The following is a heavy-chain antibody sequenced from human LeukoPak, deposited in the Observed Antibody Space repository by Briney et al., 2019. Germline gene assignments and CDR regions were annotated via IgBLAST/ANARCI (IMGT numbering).Heavy chain of an antibody. CDR1: GGSMNSYY. CDR3: ARHVWLQPFDY. V-gene: IGHV4-59*08. J-gene: IGHJ4*02. Sequence: PSETLSLTCSVSGGSMNSYYWSWIRQSPGKGLEWIGYIYYSGSTNYNPPLKSRGTISVDTSKNQFSLKLSSVTAADTAVYYCARHVWLQPFDYWGQGTLVTVSS. D-gene: IGHD3-9*01. CDR2: IYYSGST.